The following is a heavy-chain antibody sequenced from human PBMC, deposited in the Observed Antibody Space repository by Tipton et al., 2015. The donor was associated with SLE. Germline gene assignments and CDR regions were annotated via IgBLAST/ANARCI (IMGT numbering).Heavy chain of an antibody. CDR1: GGSISSYY. J-gene: IGHJ5*02. Sequence: TLSLTCTVSGGSISSYYWSWIRQPAGKGLEWIGRIYTSGSTNYNPSLKSRVTMSVDTSRKQFSLKLTSVTAADTAVYYCASHAAEAPGRTHWFDPWGPGRLVTVSS. CDR2: IYTSGST. D-gene: IGHD1-26*01. V-gene: IGHV4-4*07. CDR3: ASHAAEAPGRTHWFDP.